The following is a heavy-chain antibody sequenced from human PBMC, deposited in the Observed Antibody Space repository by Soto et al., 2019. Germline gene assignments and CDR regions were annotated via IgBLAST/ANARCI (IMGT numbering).Heavy chain of an antibody. CDR1: GFTFSSYG. V-gene: IGHV3-30*03. D-gene: IGHD3-16*02. CDR3: TRDYVWGSYRYTDFDY. Sequence: XXSLRLSFAASGFTFSSYGMHWVPQAPGKGLEWVAVISYDGGNTYYGDSVKGRFTISRDNSKRTLYLEMNSLKTEDTAVYYCTRDYVWGSYRYTDFDYWGQGTLVTVSS. CDR2: ISYDGGNT. J-gene: IGHJ4*02.